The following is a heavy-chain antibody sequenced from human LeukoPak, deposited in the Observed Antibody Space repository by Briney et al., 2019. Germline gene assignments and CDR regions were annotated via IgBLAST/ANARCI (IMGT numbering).Heavy chain of an antibody. CDR2: SNDSGGT. CDR1: GGSISGYY. Sequence: SETLSLTCTVSGGSISGYYWSWIRQPPGKRLEWVGESNDSGGTNYNPSLKSRVTISADKSKNQVSLKLTSVTAADTAVYYCARLSVIVGSTLEYYYYYMDVWGQGTTVTVSS. V-gene: IGHV4-34*01. D-gene: IGHD1-26*01. CDR3: ARLSVIVGSTLEYYYYYMDV. J-gene: IGHJ6*03.